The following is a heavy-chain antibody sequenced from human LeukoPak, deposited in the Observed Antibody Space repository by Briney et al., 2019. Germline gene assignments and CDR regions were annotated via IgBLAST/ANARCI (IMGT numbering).Heavy chain of an antibody. D-gene: IGHD3-10*01. J-gene: IGHJ4*02. CDR2: ISSSSSYI. V-gene: IGHV3-21*01. Sequence: GGSLRLSCAASGFTFSSYSMNWVRQAPGKGLEWVSSISSSSSYIYYADSVKGRFTISRDNAKNSLYLQMNSLRAEDTAVYYCARVRGSGSPLDYWGQGTLATVSS. CDR3: ARVRGSGSPLDY. CDR1: GFTFSSYS.